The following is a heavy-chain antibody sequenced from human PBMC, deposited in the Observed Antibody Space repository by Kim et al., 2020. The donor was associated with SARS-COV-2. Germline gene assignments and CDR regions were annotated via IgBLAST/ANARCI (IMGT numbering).Heavy chain of an antibody. CDR3: ARDLGTTIFGVIIMSSYYYGMDV. CDR1: GYTFTSYG. J-gene: IGHJ6*04. Sequence: ASVKVSCKASGYTFTSYGISWVRQAPGQGLEWMGWISAYNGNTNYAQKLQGRVTMTTDTSTSTAYMELRSLRSDDTAVYYCARDLGTTIFGVIIMSSYYYGMDVWGKGTTVTVSS. D-gene: IGHD3-3*01. CDR2: ISAYNGNT. V-gene: IGHV1-18*04.